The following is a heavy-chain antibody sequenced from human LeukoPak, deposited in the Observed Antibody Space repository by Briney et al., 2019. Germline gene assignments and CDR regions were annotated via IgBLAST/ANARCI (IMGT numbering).Heavy chain of an antibody. CDR3: AKANSITIFGVISPVDY. CDR1: GFTFSSYW. D-gene: IGHD3-3*01. Sequence: GGTLRLSCAASGFTFSSYWMHWVRQAPGKGLVWVSRINSDGSSTSYADSVKGRFTIFRDNAKNTLYLQMNSLRAEDTAVYYCAKANSITIFGVISPVDYWGQGTLVTVSS. J-gene: IGHJ4*02. CDR2: INSDGSST. V-gene: IGHV3-74*01.